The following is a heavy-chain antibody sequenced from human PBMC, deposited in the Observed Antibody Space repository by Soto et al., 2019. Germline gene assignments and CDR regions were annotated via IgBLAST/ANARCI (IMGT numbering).Heavy chain of an antibody. CDR2: ISGRGGGT. CDR3: AKVLYSSSWYASDSFDY. Sequence: EVQLLDSGGGLAQPGGSLRLSCAASGFTFNSYAMSWVRQAPGKGLEWVSAISGRGGGTYYADSVKGRFTISRDNTKNPLYLHMHSLRAEDTAIYFCAKVLYSSSWYASDSFDYWGQGTLVTVSS. V-gene: IGHV3-23*01. D-gene: IGHD6-13*01. CDR1: GFTFNSYA. J-gene: IGHJ4*02.